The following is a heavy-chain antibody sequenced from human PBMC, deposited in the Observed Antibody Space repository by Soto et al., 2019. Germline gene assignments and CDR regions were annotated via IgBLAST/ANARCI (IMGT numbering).Heavy chain of an antibody. D-gene: IGHD3-10*01. J-gene: IGHJ4*02. CDR1: GGTFSSYT. V-gene: IGHV1-69*02. CDR2: VIPILDIA. CDR3: ARGGIDGYSFDY. Sequence: QVPLVQSGAEVTKPGSSVKVSCKASGGTFSSYTISWVRQAPGQGLEWMGRVIPILDIANYAQNFQGRVTITADKSTTTAYMELNSLRSEDTAVYYCARGGIDGYSFDYWGQGTVVTVSS.